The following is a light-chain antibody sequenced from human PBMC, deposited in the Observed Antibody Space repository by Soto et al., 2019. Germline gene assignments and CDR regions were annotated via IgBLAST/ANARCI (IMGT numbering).Light chain of an antibody. CDR3: QQYGSSPFT. J-gene: IGKJ4*01. Sequence: EIVLTQSPATLSLSPGERATLSCRASQSVSSSYLAWHQQKPGQPPGLLIYGASSRATGIPDRFSGRGSGTGFTLIISILEAEDCAVYYCQQYGSSPFTFGGGTKVEIK. CDR1: QSVSSSY. V-gene: IGKV3-20*01. CDR2: GAS.